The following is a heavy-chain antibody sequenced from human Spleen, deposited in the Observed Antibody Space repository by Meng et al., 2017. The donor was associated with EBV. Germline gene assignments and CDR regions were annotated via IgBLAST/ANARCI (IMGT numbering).Heavy chain of an antibody. CDR2: ITPIFGTS. V-gene: IGHV1-69*01. D-gene: IGHD6-19*01. CDR1: GGSFSSHS. J-gene: IGHJ5*02. CDR3: ARLNDYSSGSTS. Sequence: HVPLVQVGAEVKKPGSSMKVSCKASGGSFSSHSFSWVRQAPGQGLEWMAGITPIFGTSNYAQKFQDRVTISADESTTTVYLELSSLRSEDTAVYYCARLNDYSSGSTSWGQGTLVTVS.